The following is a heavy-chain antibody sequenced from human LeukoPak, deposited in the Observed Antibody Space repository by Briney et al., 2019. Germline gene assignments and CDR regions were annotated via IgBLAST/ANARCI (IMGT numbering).Heavy chain of an antibody. CDR3: ARESIVGAPRHIDY. CDR2: ISSSSSYI. D-gene: IGHD1-26*01. CDR1: RFTFSSYS. V-gene: IGHV3-21*01. J-gene: IGHJ4*02. Sequence: GGSLRLSCAASRFTFSSYSMNWVRQAPGKGLEWVSFISSSSSYIYYADSVKGRFTISRDNAKNSLYLQMNSLRAEDTAVYYCARESIVGAPRHIDYWGQGTLVTVSS.